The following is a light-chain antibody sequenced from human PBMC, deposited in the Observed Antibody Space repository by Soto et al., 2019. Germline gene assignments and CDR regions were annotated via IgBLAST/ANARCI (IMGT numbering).Light chain of an antibody. V-gene: IGLV2-14*01. CDR1: SSDIGGYNY. CDR3: GSFTSSSTPYT. Sequence: QSVLTQPASVSGFPGQSITISCTGTSSDIGGYNYVSWYQQHPGKAPKLMIYEVIKRPSGVSNRFSGSKSGNTASLTISGLQAEDEADYYCGSFTSSSTPYTFATGTKVTVL. J-gene: IGLJ1*01. CDR2: EVI.